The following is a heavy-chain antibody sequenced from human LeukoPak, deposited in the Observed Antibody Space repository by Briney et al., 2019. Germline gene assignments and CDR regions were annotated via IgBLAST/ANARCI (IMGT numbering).Heavy chain of an antibody. CDR2: INPSGGST. CDR1: GYTFTSYY. D-gene: IGHD1-26*01. J-gene: IGHJ5*02. Sequence: ASVKVSCKASGYTFTSYYMHWVRQAPGQGLEWMGIINPSGGSTSYAQKFQGRVTMTRDTSTSTVYMELSSLRSEDTAVYYCASGVGATTGLNWFDPWGQGTLVIVSS. CDR3: ASGVGATTGLNWFDP. V-gene: IGHV1-46*01.